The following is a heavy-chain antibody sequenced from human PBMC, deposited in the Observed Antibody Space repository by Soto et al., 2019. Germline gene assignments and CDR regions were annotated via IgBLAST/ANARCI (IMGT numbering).Heavy chain of an antibody. D-gene: IGHD3-22*01. V-gene: IGHV3-23*04. CDR3: AKDRGTMIRGFDP. CDR2: ISGSGGST. Sequence: EVQLVESGGGLVQPGRSLRLSCAASGFTFDDYAMHWVRQAPGKGLEWVSGISGSGGSTYYADSVKGRFTISRDNSKNTLYLQMNSLRAEDTAVYYCAKDRGTMIRGFDPWGQGTLVTVSS. J-gene: IGHJ5*02. CDR1: GFTFDDYA.